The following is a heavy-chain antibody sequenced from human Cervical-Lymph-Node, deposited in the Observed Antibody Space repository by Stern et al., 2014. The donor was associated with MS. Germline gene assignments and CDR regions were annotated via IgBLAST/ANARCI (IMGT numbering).Heavy chain of an antibody. CDR2: IHHSKTT. V-gene: IGHV4-4*02. CDR3: ARVSQSGYDFFDP. CDR1: GDSISDNSW. D-gene: IGHD5-12*01. J-gene: IGHJ5*02. Sequence: QVQLVESGPGLVKPSGTLSLTCDVSGDSISDNSWWSWVRQSPEKGLAWIGEIHHSKTTNYNPSLKSRLSLSIDTSKNQFSLRLTPVTAADTAVYYCARVSQSGYDFFDPWGQGMLVTVSS.